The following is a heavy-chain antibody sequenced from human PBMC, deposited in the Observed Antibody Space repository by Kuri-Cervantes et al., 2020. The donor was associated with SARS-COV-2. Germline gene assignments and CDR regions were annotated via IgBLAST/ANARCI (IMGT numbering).Heavy chain of an antibody. CDR1: GFTFSSYS. D-gene: IGHD6-13*01. CDR2: ISSSSSYI. V-gene: IGHV3-21*01. CDR3: ARGWKGIADSFDY. J-gene: IGHJ4*02. Sequence: GESLKISCAASGFTFSSYSMNWVRQAPGKGLEWVSSISSSSSYIYYADSVKGRFTISRDNSKNTLYLQMNSLRAEETAVYYCARGWKGIADSFDYWGQGTLVTVSS.